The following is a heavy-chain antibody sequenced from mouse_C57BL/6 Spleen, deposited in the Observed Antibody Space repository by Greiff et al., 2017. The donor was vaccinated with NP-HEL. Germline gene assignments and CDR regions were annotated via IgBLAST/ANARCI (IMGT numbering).Heavy chain of an antibody. CDR3: ASSHYGNYVDYAMDY. Sequence: GAELVKPGASVKLSCKASGYTFTSYWMHWVKQRPGQGLEWIGMIHPNSGSTNYNEKFKSKATLTVDESSSTAYMQLSSLTSEDSAVYYCASSHYGNYVDYAMDYWGQGTSVTVSS. D-gene: IGHD2-1*01. V-gene: IGHV1-64*01. J-gene: IGHJ4*01. CDR1: GYTFTSYW. CDR2: IHPNSGST.